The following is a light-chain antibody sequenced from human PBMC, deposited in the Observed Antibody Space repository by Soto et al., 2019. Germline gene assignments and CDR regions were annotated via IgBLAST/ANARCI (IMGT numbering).Light chain of an antibody. CDR1: QSVSSN. V-gene: IGKV3D-15*01. CDR2: HGS. J-gene: IGKJ4*01. Sequence: EIVMTQSPATLSVSPGERATLSCRASQSVSSNLAWYQQKPGQAPRLLIYHGSTRATGIPARFSGSGSGTEFTLTLSSLKSEDFAVYYGQQYNKWPLTFGGGTKVEIK. CDR3: QQYNKWPLT.